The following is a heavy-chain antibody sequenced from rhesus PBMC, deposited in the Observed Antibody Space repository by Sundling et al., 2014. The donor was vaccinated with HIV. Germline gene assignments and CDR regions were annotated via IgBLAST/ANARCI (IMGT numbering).Heavy chain of an antibody. CDR1: GGSISDSYY. J-gene: IGHJ2*01. CDR2: IYGSSWTT. CDR3: GRNGYSWNSYWYIDL. D-gene: IGHD1-1-1*01. Sequence: QVQLQESGPGLVKPSETLSLTCAVSGGSISDSYYWNWIRQPPGKGLEWIGNIYGSSWTTYYNPSLKNRVTISKDTSKNQFSLNLTSVTAADTAVYFCGRNGYSWNSYWYIDLWGPGTPITISS. V-gene: IGHV4S9*01.